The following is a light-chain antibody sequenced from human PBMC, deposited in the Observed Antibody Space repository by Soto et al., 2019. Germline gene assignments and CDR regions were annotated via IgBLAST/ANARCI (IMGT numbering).Light chain of an antibody. CDR1: QSISSW. V-gene: IGKV1-5*01. Sequence: DIQMTQSPSTLSAFVGDRVTITCRASQSISSWLAWYQQKPGKAPKLLIYDASILGSGVPSRFSGSGSGTEFTLTIRSLQRDDFATYYCQQFNTYPLFGQGTRLEIK. CDR3: QQFNTYPL. J-gene: IGKJ5*01. CDR2: DAS.